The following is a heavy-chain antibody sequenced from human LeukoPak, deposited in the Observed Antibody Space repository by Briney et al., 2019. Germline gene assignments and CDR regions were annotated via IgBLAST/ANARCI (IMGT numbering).Heavy chain of an antibody. D-gene: IGHD2/OR15-2a*01. Sequence: LGKVSCKAARYTFSRYVIRSVGQAAGHEGEWMGWITAYNGNTNYAQKLQGRVTMTTDTSTSTAYMELRSLRSDDTAVYYCARGLTPFSQRAEELDYWGQGTLVTVSS. CDR2: ITAYNGNT. V-gene: IGHV1-18*01. J-gene: IGHJ4*02. CDR3: ARGLTPFSQRAEELDY. CDR1: RYTFSRYV.